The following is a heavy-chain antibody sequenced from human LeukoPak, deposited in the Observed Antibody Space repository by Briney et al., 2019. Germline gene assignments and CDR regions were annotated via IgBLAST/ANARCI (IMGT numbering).Heavy chain of an antibody. V-gene: IGHV3-7*03. D-gene: IGHD3-10*01. CDR2: IKQDGSEK. J-gene: IGHJ4*02. Sequence: GGSLRLSCAASGFTFSNYWMTWVRQAPGKGLEWVASIKQDGSEKYYVDSVKGRFTFSRDNAKNSLYLQMDSLRAEDTAVYYCAGDKSAGADTGSSFYYWGQGALVTVSS. CDR3: AGDKSAGADTGSSFYY. CDR1: GFTFSNYW.